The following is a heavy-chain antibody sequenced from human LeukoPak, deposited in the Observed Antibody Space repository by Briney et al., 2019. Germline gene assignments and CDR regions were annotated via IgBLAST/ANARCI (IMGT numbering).Heavy chain of an antibody. D-gene: IGHD1-26*01. Sequence: GGXLRLSCKGSGYIFSNYWIGWVRQMPGKGLEWMGIIYPGDSDTRYSPSFQGQVTISADKSISTAYLQCSLKASDTAMYYCARSESLGAFDIWGQGTMVTVSS. CDR3: ARSESLGAFDI. J-gene: IGHJ3*02. V-gene: IGHV5-51*01. CDR2: IYPGDSDT. CDR1: GYIFSNYW.